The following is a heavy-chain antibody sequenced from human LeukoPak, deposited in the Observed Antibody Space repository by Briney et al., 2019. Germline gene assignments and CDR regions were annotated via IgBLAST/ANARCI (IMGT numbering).Heavy chain of an antibody. J-gene: IGHJ4*02. D-gene: IGHD1-26*01. CDR3: AKRMGATHLDY. V-gene: IGHV3-23*01. CDR2: SSGSGGST. Sequence: GGSLRLSRAASGFTFSTYAMSWVRQAPGKGLEWVSSSSGSGGSTYYADSVKGRFTVSRDNSKDTLYLQMNSLRAEDTAIYYCAKRMGATHLDYWGPGSLVTVSS. CDR1: GFTFSTYA.